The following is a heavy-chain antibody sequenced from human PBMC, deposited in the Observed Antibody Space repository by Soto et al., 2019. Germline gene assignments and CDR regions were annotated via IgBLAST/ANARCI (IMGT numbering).Heavy chain of an antibody. CDR3: ARVYGSRGPFDS. D-gene: IGHD6-13*01. J-gene: IGHJ4*02. CDR2: GST. CDR1: GGSFSGYY. Sequence: QVQLQQWGAGLLKPSETLSLTCAVSGGSFSGYYWSWILQPPGKGLAWIGGSTNYNPSLKSRVTISVDTSKNQFSLKLSSVTAADTAVYYCARVYGSRGPFDSWGKGTLFTVSS. V-gene: IGHV4-34*01.